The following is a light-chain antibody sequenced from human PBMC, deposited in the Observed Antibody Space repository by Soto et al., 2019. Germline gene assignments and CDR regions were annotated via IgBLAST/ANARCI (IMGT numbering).Light chain of an antibody. J-gene: IGKJ5*01. CDR1: QSVSSSY. CDR2: GAS. V-gene: IGKV3-20*01. CDR3: QHFGGTTFT. Sequence: EIVLTQSPGTLSLSPGEGATLSCRASQSVSSSYIAWYQQRPGQTPSLLIYGASTRATGIPDRFSGSVSGTHFTLTISRLEPGDFAVYYCQHFGGTTFTFGQGTRLEIK.